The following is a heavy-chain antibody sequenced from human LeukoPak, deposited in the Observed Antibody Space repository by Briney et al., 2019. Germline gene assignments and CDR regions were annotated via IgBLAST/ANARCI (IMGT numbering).Heavy chain of an antibody. J-gene: IGHJ5*02. V-gene: IGHV3-7*01. CDR2: MKQDGSEI. D-gene: IGHD2-8*02. CDR1: GFTFSTHW. Sequence: GGSLRLSCAASGFTFSTHWMSWVRQAPGKGLEWVANMKQDGSEIYYVDSVKGRFTISRDNAKNLLYLQMNSLRAEDTAVYYCARDKSRGVFWFDPWGQGTLVTVSS. CDR3: ARDKSRGVFWFDP.